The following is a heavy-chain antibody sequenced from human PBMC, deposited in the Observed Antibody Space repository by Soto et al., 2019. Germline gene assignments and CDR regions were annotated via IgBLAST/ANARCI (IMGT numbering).Heavy chain of an antibody. D-gene: IGHD4-17*01. CDR3: ARVLQVYGDFKNWFDP. CDR1: GGTFSSYA. J-gene: IGHJ5*02. Sequence: GASVKVSCKASGGTFSSYAISWVRQAPGQGLRWMGGIIPIFGTANYAQKFQGRVTITADESTSTAYMELSSLRSEDTAVYYCARVLQVYGDFKNWFDPWGQGTLVTVSS. V-gene: IGHV1-69*13. CDR2: IIPIFGTA.